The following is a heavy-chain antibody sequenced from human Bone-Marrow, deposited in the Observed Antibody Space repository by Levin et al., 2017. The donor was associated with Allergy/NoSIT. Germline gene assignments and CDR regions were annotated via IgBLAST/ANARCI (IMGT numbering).Heavy chain of an antibody. CDR3: AREDDCSGGSCYSIMPATAKSGSYDY. CDR1: GFTFSSYS. D-gene: IGHD2-15*01. V-gene: IGHV3-21*01. J-gene: IGHJ4*02. CDR2: ISSSSSYI. Sequence: GGSLRLSCAASGFTFSSYSMNWVRQAPGKGLEWVSSISSSSSYIYYADSVKGRFTISRDNAKNSLYLQMNSLRAEDTAVYYCAREDDCSGGSCYSIMPATAKSGSYDYWGQGTLVTVSS.